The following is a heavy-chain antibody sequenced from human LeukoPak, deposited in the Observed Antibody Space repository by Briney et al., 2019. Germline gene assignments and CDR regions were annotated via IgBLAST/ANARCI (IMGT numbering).Heavy chain of an antibody. Sequence: GGSLRLSCAASGFTLSSNYMSWVRQAPGKGLEWVSVIYSGGSTYYSDSVQGRFTIYRHNSKNTLYLQMNSLRAEDTAVYYCARGGVYSGGYYRLLDYWGQGTQVTVSS. CDR3: ARGGVYSGGYYRLLDY. D-gene: IGHD1-26*01. J-gene: IGHJ4*02. CDR2: IYSGGST. CDR1: GFTLSSNY. V-gene: IGHV3-53*04.